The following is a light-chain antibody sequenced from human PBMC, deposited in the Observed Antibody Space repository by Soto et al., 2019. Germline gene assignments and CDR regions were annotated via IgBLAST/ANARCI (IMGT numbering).Light chain of an antibody. CDR1: SSDIGSYNI. V-gene: IGLV2-23*01. CDR2: EDT. CDR3: CSYTSDSTLI. J-gene: IGLJ2*01. Sequence: QSALTQPASVSASPGQSITISCTGTSSDIGSYNIVSWYQQYPGKVPKVIIYEDTRRSSGFSNRFSGSKSGNTASLTISGLQAEDEADYYCCSYTSDSTLIFGGGTKLTVL.